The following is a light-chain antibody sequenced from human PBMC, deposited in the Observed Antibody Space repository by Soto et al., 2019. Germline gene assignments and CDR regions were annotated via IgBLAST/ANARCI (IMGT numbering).Light chain of an antibody. J-gene: IGKJ4*01. Sequence: EFLLTQSPGTLSLSPGERATLSCRASQSVSSGYLAWYQQKPGQAPRLLIYGASSRATGIPDRFSGSGSGTDFTLTINRLEPEDFAGYYCQQYGTSPLTFGGGTEVEIE. V-gene: IGKV3-20*01. CDR2: GAS. CDR1: QSVSSGY. CDR3: QQYGTSPLT.